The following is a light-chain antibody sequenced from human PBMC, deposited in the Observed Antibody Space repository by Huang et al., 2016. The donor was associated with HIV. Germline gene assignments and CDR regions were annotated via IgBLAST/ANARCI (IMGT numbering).Light chain of an antibody. CDR1: QNVRNN. V-gene: IGKV3-15*01. CDR3: QQFNNWPPA. J-gene: IGKJ4*01. CDR2: EAS. Sequence: ETLMTQFPATLSVSPGERATLSCRASQNVRNNLAWYQQQPGQAPRLLFYEASARATGVPGRFSASGSGIDFTLTISSLQSEDVAVYYCQQFNNWPPAFGGGTTVEIK.